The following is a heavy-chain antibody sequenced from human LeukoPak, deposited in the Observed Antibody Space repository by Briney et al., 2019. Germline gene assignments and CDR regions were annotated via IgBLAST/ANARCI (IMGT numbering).Heavy chain of an antibody. Sequence: AGGSLRLSCAASGFTFSSDCMSWVRQAPGKGLEGVSRINGSGGGRYYADSVKGRFTIYRDNSKNTLYLQMNSLRAEDTAVYYCAKDYSGLWLITTLDYWGQGTLVTVSS. V-gene: IGHV3-23*01. J-gene: IGHJ4*02. D-gene: IGHD1-26*01. CDR3: AKDYSGLWLITTLDY. CDR1: GFTFSSDC. CDR2: INGSGGGR.